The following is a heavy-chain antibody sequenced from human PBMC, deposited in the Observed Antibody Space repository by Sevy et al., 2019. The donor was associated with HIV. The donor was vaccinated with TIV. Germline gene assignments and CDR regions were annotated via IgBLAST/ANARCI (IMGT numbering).Heavy chain of an antibody. Sequence: GGSLRLSCAVSGFSFSHYAFHWVRQAPGKGLEWVSLISYDGTYKYHADSVKGRFTISRDNSKNTLYLQMNSLRDNDTTVYYCARVAVSYCTNDCYHRFDYWGPGALVTVSS. J-gene: IGHJ4*02. CDR2: ISYDGTYK. CDR1: GFSFSHYA. CDR3: ARVAVSYCTNDCYHRFDY. V-gene: IGHV3-30-3*01. D-gene: IGHD2-8*01.